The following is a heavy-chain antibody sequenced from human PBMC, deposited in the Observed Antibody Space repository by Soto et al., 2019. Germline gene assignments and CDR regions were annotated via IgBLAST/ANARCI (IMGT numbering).Heavy chain of an antibody. J-gene: IGHJ4*02. V-gene: IGHV1-69*18. CDR2: FIPILGST. Sequence: QVQLVQSGSEVKRPGSSVKVSRKASGGPVSGFAITWVRQAPGQGLEWMGSFIPILGSTNYAQKFQGRVTITADESMSTFYMELSSLRSGDTAVYYCAVEITWEPHESQPKTIDWGQGTLVTVSS. CDR1: GGPVSGFA. D-gene: IGHD1-26*01. CDR3: AVEITWEPHESQPKTID.